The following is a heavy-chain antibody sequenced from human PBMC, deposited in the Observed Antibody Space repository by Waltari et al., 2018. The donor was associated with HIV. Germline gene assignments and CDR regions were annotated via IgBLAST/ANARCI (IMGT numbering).Heavy chain of an antibody. J-gene: IGHJ5*02. Sequence: QSGPALVEASLSIFLSCLISADSASRDSAAWNWVRQSPAGGLQWLGRTYHRSEWHYDYSVSLKGRMVINLDTAKNQFSLHLSSVTPGDTATYYCVRDSYGFDTWGEGTLVNVPP. CDR2: TYHRSEWHY. V-gene: IGHV6-1*01. CDR3: VRDSYGFDT. CDR1: ADSASRDSAA. D-gene: IGHD5-18*01.